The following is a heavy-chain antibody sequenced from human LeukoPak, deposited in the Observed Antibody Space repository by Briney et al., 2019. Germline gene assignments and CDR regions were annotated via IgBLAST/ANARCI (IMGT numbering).Heavy chain of an antibody. V-gene: IGHV4-31*03. Sequence: KSSETLSLTCTVSGGSISGGNDYWSWIRQHPGKGLEWIAYIHHSGITYYSPSLRSRVTISIDTSKNQFSLKVSSVTAADTAVYYCARGSIVVVTDWGQGTLVTVSS. CDR2: IHHSGIT. CDR3: ARGSIVVVTD. J-gene: IGHJ4*02. D-gene: IGHD2-21*02. CDR1: GGSISGGNDY.